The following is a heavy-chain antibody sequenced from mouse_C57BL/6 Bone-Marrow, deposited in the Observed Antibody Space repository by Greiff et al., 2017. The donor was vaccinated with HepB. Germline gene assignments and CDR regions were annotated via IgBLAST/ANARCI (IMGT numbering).Heavy chain of an antibody. CDR2: ISSGSSTI. J-gene: IGHJ3*01. V-gene: IGHV5-17*01. Sequence: EVHLVESGGGLVKPGGSLKLSCAASGFTFSDYGMHWVRQAPEKGLEWVAYISSGSSTIYYADTVKGRFTISRDNAKNTLFLQMTSLRSEDTAMYYCAREELGAWFAYWGQGTLVTVSA. CDR3: AREELGAWFAY. CDR1: GFTFSDYG. D-gene: IGHD4-1*01.